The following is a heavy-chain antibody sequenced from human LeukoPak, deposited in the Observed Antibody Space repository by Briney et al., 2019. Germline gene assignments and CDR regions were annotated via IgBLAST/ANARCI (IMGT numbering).Heavy chain of an antibody. Sequence: ASVTVSCKASGYTFTSYDISWVRQAPGQGLEWMGWISTYNGNTNYAQKLQGRVTMTTDTSTSTAYMELRSLRSDDTAVYYCATRYCSSTSCYSFDYWGQGTLVTVSS. D-gene: IGHD2-2*01. V-gene: IGHV1-18*01. J-gene: IGHJ4*02. CDR2: ISTYNGNT. CDR1: GYTFTSYD. CDR3: ATRYCSSTSCYSFDY.